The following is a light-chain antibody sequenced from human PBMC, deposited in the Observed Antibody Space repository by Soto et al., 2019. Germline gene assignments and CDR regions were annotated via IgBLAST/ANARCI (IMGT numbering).Light chain of an antibody. CDR2: GAS. CDR3: QQRSDWPPIT. J-gene: IGKJ5*01. Sequence: EIVITQSPATLSLSPGERATLSCRASQSVISSYLAWYQQKPGQAPRLLIYGASTRATGIPARFSGSGSGTDFTLTISSLEPEDFAVYYCQQRSDWPPITFGQGTRLEIK. V-gene: IGKV3D-20*02. CDR1: QSVISSY.